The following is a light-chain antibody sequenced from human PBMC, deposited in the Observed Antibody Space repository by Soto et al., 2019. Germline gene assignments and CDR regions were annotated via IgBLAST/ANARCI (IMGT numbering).Light chain of an antibody. CDR1: QSVSNSY. Sequence: EIVLTQSPGTLSLSPGERATLSCRASQSVSNSYLAWYQQKPGQAPRLLIYGASNRATGIPDRFSGSASGTDFTLTISRLEPEDFAVYYCQQHGNSPVTFGQGTKLEIK. CDR3: QQHGNSPVT. J-gene: IGKJ2*01. V-gene: IGKV3-20*01. CDR2: GAS.